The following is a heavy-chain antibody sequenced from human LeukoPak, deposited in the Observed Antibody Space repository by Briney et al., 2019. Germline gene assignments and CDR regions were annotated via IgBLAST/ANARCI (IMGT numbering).Heavy chain of an antibody. Sequence: GGSLRLSCAVSGLTFSNSAMSWVRQAPGKGLEWVSAISVGSDVIYYADSVKGRFAISRDNSKNMVYLQMDSLRAEDTAVYYCTRLGDSSSSKYYYYYYYMDVWGKGTTVTVSS. CDR3: TRLGDSSSSKYYYYYYYMDV. V-gene: IGHV3-23*01. CDR1: GLTFSNSA. J-gene: IGHJ6*03. D-gene: IGHD6-6*01. CDR2: ISVGSDVI.